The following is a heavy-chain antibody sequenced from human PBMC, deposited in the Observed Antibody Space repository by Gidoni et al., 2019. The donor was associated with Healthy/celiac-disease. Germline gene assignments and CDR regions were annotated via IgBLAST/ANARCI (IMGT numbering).Heavy chain of an antibody. V-gene: IGHV3-23*01. J-gene: IGHJ4*02. CDR1: GFTFSSCA. CDR3: AKGATRIAVAGHFDY. CDR2: ISGSGGST. D-gene: IGHD6-19*01. Sequence: EVQLLESGGGLVQPGGSRRLSCAAPGFTFSSCAMSWVRQAPGKGLEWVSAISGSGGSTYYADSVKGRFTISRDNSKNTLYLQMNSLRAEDTAVYYCAKGATRIAVAGHFDYWGQGTLVTVSS.